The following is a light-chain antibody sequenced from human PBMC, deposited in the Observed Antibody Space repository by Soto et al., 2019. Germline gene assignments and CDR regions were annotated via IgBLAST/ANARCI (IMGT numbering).Light chain of an antibody. Sequence: DIQMTQSPSSVSASVGDRVTITCRANQDISTSLAWYQQKPGKAPKLLIYKAFSLDIGVPSRFSGSGSGTGFTLTISSLQPDDFATYYCQQYNSYPHTFGQGTKVDLK. V-gene: IGKV1-5*03. CDR1: QDISTS. J-gene: IGKJ2*01. CDR3: QQYNSYPHT. CDR2: KAF.